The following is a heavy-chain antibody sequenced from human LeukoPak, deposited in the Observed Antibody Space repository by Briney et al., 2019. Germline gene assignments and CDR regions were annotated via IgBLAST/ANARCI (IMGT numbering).Heavy chain of an antibody. V-gene: IGHV3-23*01. Sequence: GGSLRLSCAASGFTFSSYAMSWVRQAPGKGLEWVSAISGSGGSTYYADSVKGRFTISRDNSKNTLYLQINSLRAEDTAVYYCAKDFSIVVVPAATIDYWGQGTLVTVSS. J-gene: IGHJ4*02. CDR3: AKDFSIVVVPAATIDY. CDR2: ISGSGGST. CDR1: GFTFSSYA. D-gene: IGHD2-2*01.